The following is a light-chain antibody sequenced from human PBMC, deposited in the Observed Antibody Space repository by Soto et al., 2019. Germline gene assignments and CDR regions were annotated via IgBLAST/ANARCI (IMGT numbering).Light chain of an antibody. J-gene: IGLJ1*01. CDR1: SSDIGGYNY. Sequence: ALTQPPSASGSPGQSVTIPCTGTSSDIGGYNYVSWYQQHPGKAPKPMIYEVSKRPSGVPDRFSGSKSGNTASLTVSGLQAEDEADYYCSSYAGSNNYVFGSGTKVTVL. V-gene: IGLV2-8*01. CDR3: SSYAGSNNYV. CDR2: EVS.